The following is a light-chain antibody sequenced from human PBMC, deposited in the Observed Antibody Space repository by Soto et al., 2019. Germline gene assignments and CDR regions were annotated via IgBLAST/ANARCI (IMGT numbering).Light chain of an antibody. CDR3: GTWDSGLGAYV. J-gene: IGLJ1*01. CDR2: DNN. V-gene: IGLV1-51*01. CDR1: SSNIGNNY. Sequence: SVLTHPPSVSAAPGQTVTISCSGSSSNIGNNYVSWYQQLPGTAPKFLIYDNNKRPSGIPDRFSGSKSGTSATLGITGLQTGDEADYYCGTWDSGLGAYVFATGTRSPS.